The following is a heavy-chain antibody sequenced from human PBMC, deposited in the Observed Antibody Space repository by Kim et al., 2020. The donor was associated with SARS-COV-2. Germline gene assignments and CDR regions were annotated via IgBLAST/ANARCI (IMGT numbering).Heavy chain of an antibody. Sequence: SETLSLTCAVYGGSFSGYYWSWIRQPPGKGLEWIGEINHSGSTNYNPSLKSRVTISVDTSKNQFSLKLSSVTAADTAVYYCARDMTTGGYFDYWGQGTLVTVSS. CDR1: GGSFSGYY. D-gene: IGHD4-17*01. J-gene: IGHJ4*02. CDR2: INHSGST. V-gene: IGHV4-34*01. CDR3: ARDMTTGGYFDY.